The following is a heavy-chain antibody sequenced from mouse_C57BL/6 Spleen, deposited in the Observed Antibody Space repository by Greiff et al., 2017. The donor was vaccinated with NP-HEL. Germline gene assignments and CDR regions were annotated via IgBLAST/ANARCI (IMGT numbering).Heavy chain of an antibody. Sequence: QVQLQQPGAELVMPGASVKLSCKASGYTFTSYWMHWVKQRPGQGLEWIGEIDPSDSYTNYNQKFKGKSTLTVDKSSSKAYMQHSSRTSEDSAVYFCARSESSYVGFWFAYWGQGTLVTVSA. D-gene: IGHD1-1*01. J-gene: IGHJ3*01. CDR1: GYTFTSYW. CDR2: IDPSDSYT. V-gene: IGHV1-69*01. CDR3: ARSESSYVGFWFAY.